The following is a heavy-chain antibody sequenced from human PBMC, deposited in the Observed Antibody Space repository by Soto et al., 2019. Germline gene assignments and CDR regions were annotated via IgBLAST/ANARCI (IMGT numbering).Heavy chain of an antibody. CDR1: EGVYSGYY. J-gene: IGHJ4*02. CDR3: ARGGIAVAGRGPYFDS. Sequence: SYCQSLSGAVCEGVYSGYYWSRNRKPPGKGLEWIGEINHSGSTNYNPSLKSRVTISVDTSKNQFSLKLSSVTAADTAVYYCARGGIAVAGRGPYFDSWVQGTLVTVSS. V-gene: IGHV4-34*01. D-gene: IGHD6-19*01. CDR2: INHSGST.